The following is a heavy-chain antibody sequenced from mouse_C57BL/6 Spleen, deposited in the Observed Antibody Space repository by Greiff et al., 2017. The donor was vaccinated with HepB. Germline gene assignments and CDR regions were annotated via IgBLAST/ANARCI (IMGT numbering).Heavy chain of an antibody. Sequence: EVQLQQSGPELVKPGASVKMSCKASGYTFTDYNMHWVKQSHGKSLEWIGYINPNNGGTSYNQKFKGKATLTVNKSSSTAYMELRSLTSEDSAVYDCARDYYGSSYWYFDVWGTGTTVTVSS. V-gene: IGHV1-22*01. D-gene: IGHD1-1*01. J-gene: IGHJ1*03. CDR2: INPNNGGT. CDR1: GYTFTDYN. CDR3: ARDYYGSSYWYFDV.